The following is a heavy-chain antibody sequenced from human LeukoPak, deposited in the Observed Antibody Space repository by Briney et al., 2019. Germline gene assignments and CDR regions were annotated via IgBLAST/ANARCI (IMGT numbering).Heavy chain of an antibody. V-gene: IGHV1-69*05. D-gene: IGHD5-18*01. J-gene: IGHJ4*02. CDR1: GGTFSSYA. Sequence: SVKVSCKASGGTFSSYAISWVRQAPGQGLEWMGRIIPIFGTANYAQKFQGRVTITTDESTSTAYMELSSLRSEDTAVYYCARGGSLGYSYGYVFDYWGQGTLVTVSS. CDR3: ARGGSLGYSYGYVFDY. CDR2: IIPIFGTA.